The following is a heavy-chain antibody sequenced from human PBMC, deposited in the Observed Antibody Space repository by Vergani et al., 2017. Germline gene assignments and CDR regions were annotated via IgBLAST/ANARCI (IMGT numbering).Heavy chain of an antibody. CDR1: GGSISSGSYY. D-gene: IGHD3-3*01. CDR2: IYTSGST. J-gene: IGHJ4*02. CDR3: AGGYYDFWSGSTQIYYFDY. Sequence: QVQLQESGPGLVKPSQTLSLTCTVSGGSISSGSYYWSWIRQPAGKGLEWIGRIYTSGSTNYNPSLKSRVTISVDTSKNQFSLKLSSVTAADTAVYYCAGGYYDFWSGSTQIYYFDYWGQGTLVTVSA. V-gene: IGHV4-61*02.